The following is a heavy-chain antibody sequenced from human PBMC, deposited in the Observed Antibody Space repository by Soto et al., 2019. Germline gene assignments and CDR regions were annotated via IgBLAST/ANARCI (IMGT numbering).Heavy chain of an antibody. J-gene: IGHJ3*02. CDR3: ARFVVDVVATIGLDAFDI. V-gene: IGHV1-8*01. Sequence: QVQLVQSGAEVKKPGASVKVSCKASGYTFTSYDINWVRQATGQGLEWMGWMNPNSGNTGYAQKFQGRVPMTRNTSISTAYMELSSLSSEYTAVYYCARFVVDVVATIGLDAFDIWGKGTMVTVSS. CDR1: GYTFTSYD. CDR2: MNPNSGNT. D-gene: IGHD5-12*01.